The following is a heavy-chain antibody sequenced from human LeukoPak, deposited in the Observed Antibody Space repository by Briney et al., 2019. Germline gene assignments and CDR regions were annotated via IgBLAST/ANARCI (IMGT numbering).Heavy chain of an antibody. V-gene: IGHV4-30-4*01. Sequence: SETLSLTCTVSGGSISSGDYYWSWIRQPPGKGLEWIGYIYYSGSTYYNPSLKSRVTISVDTSKNQFSLKLSSVTAADTAVYYCAREALRYFDWFDPWGQGTLVTVSS. CDR1: GGSISSGDYY. J-gene: IGHJ5*02. D-gene: IGHD3-9*01. CDR2: IYYSGST. CDR3: AREALRYFDWFDP.